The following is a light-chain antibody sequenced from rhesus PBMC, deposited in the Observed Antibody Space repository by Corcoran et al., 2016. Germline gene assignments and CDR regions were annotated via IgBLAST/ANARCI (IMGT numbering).Light chain of an antibody. V-gene: IGKV1-74*01. J-gene: IGKJ1*01. Sequence: DIQMTQSPSSLSASVGDRVTITCRASENVNKYLDWYQQKPGKAPKLLIYKASTLHFGVPSRFSGSGCGTDYTFTISSLQPEDVATYYGQHGYGAQWTFGQGTKVEIK. CDR2: KAS. CDR3: QHGYGAQWT. CDR1: ENVNKY.